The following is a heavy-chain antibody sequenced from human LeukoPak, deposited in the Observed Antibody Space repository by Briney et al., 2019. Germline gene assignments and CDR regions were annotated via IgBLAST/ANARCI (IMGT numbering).Heavy chain of an antibody. Sequence: NPSETLSLTCAVYGGSFSGYYWSWIRQPPGKGLEWIGEINHSGSTNYNPSLKSRVTISVDTSKNQFSLKLSSVTAADTAVYYCARGVVYYDFWSGYTSKKNHYCYYYMDVWGKGTTVTVSS. CDR2: INHSGST. CDR1: GGSFSGYY. CDR3: ARGVVYYDFWSGYTSKKNHYCYYYMDV. J-gene: IGHJ6*03. V-gene: IGHV4-34*01. D-gene: IGHD3-3*01.